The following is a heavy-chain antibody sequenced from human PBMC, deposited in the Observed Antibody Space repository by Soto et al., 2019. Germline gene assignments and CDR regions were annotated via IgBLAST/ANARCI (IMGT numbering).Heavy chain of an antibody. J-gene: IGHJ3*02. Sequence: QVQLVESGGGVVQPGRSLSLSCAASGFTFSSYGMHWVRQAPGRGLEWVAVIWYDGSNMYYADSMKGRFTISRDNSKNTLFLQMNSLRVEDTAVYYCARAIDSDAFDTWGQGTMVTVSS. D-gene: IGHD3-22*01. CDR1: GFTFSSYG. V-gene: IGHV3-33*01. CDR2: IWYDGSNM. CDR3: ARAIDSDAFDT.